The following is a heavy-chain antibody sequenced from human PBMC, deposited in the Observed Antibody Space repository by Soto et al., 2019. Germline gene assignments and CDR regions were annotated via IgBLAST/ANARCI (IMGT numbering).Heavy chain of an antibody. D-gene: IGHD3-9*01. Sequence: PSETLSLTCTVSGGSISSSSYYWGWIGQPPGKGLEWIGNIYYSGSTYYNPSLKSRVTIFVDTSKNQFSLKLNSVTAADTAVYYCARHARYPDYYVAVWGKGTTVTVSS. CDR2: IYYSGST. CDR1: GGSISSSSYY. V-gene: IGHV4-39*01. CDR3: ARHARYPDYYVAV. J-gene: IGHJ6*03.